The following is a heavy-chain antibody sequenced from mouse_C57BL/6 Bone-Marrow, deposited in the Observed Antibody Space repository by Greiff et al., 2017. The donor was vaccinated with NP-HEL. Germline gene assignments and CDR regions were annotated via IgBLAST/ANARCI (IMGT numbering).Heavy chain of an antibody. Sequence: EVQGVESGGGLVQPGGSMKLSCAASGFTFSDAWMDWVRQSPEKGLEWVAEIRNKANNHATYYAESVKGRFTISRDDSKSSVYLQMNSLRAEDTGIYYCTRPGITTVVAPFAYWGQGTLVTVSA. CDR3: TRPGITTVVAPFAY. V-gene: IGHV6-6*01. D-gene: IGHD1-1*01. CDR2: IRNKANNHAT. CDR1: GFTFSDAW. J-gene: IGHJ3*01.